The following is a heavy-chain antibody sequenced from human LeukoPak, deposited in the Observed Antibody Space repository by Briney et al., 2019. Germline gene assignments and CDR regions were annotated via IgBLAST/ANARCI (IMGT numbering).Heavy chain of an antibody. CDR2: IIPIFGTA. V-gene: IGHV1-69*05. Sequence: GASVKVSCKAPGGTFSSYAISWVRQAPGQGLEWMGGIIPIFGTANYAQKFQGRVTITTDESTSTAYMELSSLRSEDTAVYYCARELHNWFDPWGQGTLVTVSS. CDR3: ARELHNWFDP. CDR1: GGTFSSYA. J-gene: IGHJ5*02.